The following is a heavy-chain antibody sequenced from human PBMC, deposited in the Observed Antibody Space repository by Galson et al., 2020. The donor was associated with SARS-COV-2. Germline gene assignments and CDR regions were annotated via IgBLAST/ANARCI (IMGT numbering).Heavy chain of an antibody. V-gene: IGHV4-59*01. CDR3: ARERRSGYYHNDAFDI. D-gene: IGHD3-22*01. CDR1: GGSISSYY. CDR2: IYYSGST. Sequence: PSETLSLTCTVSGGSISSYYWSWIRQPPGKGLEWIGYIYYSGSTNYNPSLKSRVTISVDTSKNQFSLKLSSVTAADTAVYYCARERRSGYYHNDAFDIWGQGTMVTVSS. J-gene: IGHJ3*02.